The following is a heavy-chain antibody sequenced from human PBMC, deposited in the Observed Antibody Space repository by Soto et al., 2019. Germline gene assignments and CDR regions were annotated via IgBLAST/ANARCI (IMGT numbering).Heavy chain of an antibody. V-gene: IGHV1-69*01. J-gene: IGHJ6*02. CDR3: ARESGATYPRNMSGVDV. CDR1: GGTFSSYA. Sequence: QVQLVQSGAEVKKPGSSVKVSCKASGGTFSSYAISWVRQAPGQGLEWMGGIIPIFGTANYAQKFQGRVTITAAESTSTAYMELSSLRSEDTAVYYCARESGATYPRNMSGVDVWGQGTTVTVSS. D-gene: IGHD1-26*01. CDR2: IIPIFGTA.